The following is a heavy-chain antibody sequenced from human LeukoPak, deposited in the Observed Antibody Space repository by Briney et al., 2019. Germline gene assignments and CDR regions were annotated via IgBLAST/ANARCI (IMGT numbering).Heavy chain of an antibody. CDR2: INHSGST. V-gene: IGHV4-34*01. CDR1: GGSFSGYY. Sequence: SETLSLTCAVYGGSFSGYYWSWIRQPPGKGLEWIGEINHSGSTNYNPSLKSRVTISVDTSKNQFSLKLSSVTAADTAVYYCARVRVVVAATLNYYYYYGMDVWGQGTTVTVSS. J-gene: IGHJ6*02. D-gene: IGHD2-15*01. CDR3: ARVRVVVAATLNYYYYYGMDV.